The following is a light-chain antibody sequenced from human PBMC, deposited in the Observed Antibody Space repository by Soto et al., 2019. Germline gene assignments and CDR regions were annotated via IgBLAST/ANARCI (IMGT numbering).Light chain of an antibody. CDR3: QQSYSTPLT. Sequence: NQMTQSPSSLSASIGDRVTIPCRASKSISSYLNWYQQKPGKAPKLLIYAASSLQSGVPSRFSGSGSGTDFTLTISSLQPEDFATYYCQQSYSTPLTFGGGTKVDIK. V-gene: IGKV1-39*01. CDR1: KSISSY. J-gene: IGKJ4*01. CDR2: AAS.